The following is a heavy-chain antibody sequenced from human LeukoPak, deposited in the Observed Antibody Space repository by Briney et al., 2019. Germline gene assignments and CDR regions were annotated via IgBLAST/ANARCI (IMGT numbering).Heavy chain of an antibody. CDR1: GFTFSSYA. CDR2: ISGSGGST. Sequence: GGSLRLSCAASGFTFSSYAMSWVRQAPGKGLEWVSAISGSGGSTYYAGSVKGRFTISRDNSKNTLYLQMNSLRAEDTAVYYCAKDLTYQLLVDNAFDIWGQGTMVTVSS. J-gene: IGHJ3*02. D-gene: IGHD2-2*01. V-gene: IGHV3-23*01. CDR3: AKDLTYQLLVDNAFDI.